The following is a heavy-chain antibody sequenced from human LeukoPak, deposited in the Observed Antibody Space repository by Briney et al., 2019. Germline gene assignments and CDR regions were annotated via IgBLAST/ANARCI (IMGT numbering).Heavy chain of an antibody. CDR3: ARASREVGANIPIDY. J-gene: IGHJ4*02. V-gene: IGHV4-31*03. CDR1: GGSISSGGYY. D-gene: IGHD1-26*01. CDR2: IYYSGST. Sequence: KASETLSLTCTVSGGSISSGGYYWSWMRQRQGQGLEWIGYIYYSGSTYYNPSLKSRVTISVDTSKNQFSLKLSSVTAADTAVYYCARASREVGANIPIDYWGQGTLVT.